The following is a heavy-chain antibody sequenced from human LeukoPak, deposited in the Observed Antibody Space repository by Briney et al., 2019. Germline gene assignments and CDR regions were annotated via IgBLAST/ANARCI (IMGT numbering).Heavy chain of an antibody. V-gene: IGHV4-59*01. D-gene: IGHD3-10*01. CDR3: ARAGKNSRSCDY. J-gene: IGHJ4*02. CDR2: TSHSGST. CDR1: GDSISSYY. Sequence: SETLSLTCIVSGDSISSYYWSWIRQPPGKGLEWIGYTSHSGSTNSNPSLKSRVTISVDTSKNQFSLTLSSVTAADTAMYYCARAGKNSRSCDYWGQGTLVTVSS.